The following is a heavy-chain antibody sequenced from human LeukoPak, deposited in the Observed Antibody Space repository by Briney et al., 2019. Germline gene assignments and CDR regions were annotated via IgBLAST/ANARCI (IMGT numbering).Heavy chain of an antibody. D-gene: IGHD3-10*01. CDR3: SKSARRGGLHDAFDI. Sequence: GASLRLSCAPPGFTFSSYAMRWVGQAPGRGLEWVAAISGCGGNTYYADSVKGRFTISRDNSKNTLYLQMNSLRAEDTAVYYCSKSARRGGLHDAFDIWGQGTMVTVSS. J-gene: IGHJ3*02. V-gene: IGHV3-23*01. CDR2: ISGCGGNT. CDR1: GFTFSSYA.